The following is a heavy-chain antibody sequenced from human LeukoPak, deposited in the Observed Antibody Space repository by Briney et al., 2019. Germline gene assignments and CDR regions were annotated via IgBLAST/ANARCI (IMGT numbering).Heavy chain of an antibody. Sequence: PSETLSLTCAVYGGSFSGYYWSWIRQPPGKGLEWIGEINHSGSTNYNPSLKSRVTISVGTSKNQFSLKLSSVTAADTAVYYCARGGYDFWSGYPLDYWGQGTLVTVSS. CDR2: INHSGST. CDR1: GGSFSGYY. J-gene: IGHJ4*02. D-gene: IGHD3-3*01. V-gene: IGHV4-34*01. CDR3: ARGGYDFWSGYPLDY.